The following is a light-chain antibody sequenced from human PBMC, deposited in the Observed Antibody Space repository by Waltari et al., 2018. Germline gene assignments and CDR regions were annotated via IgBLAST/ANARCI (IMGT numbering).Light chain of an antibody. CDR3: QQYYSYPYT. CDR1: QGISSY. J-gene: IGKJ2*01. CDR2: AAS. V-gene: IGKV1-8*01. Sequence: AIRMTQSPSSLSASTGDRVTITCRASQGISSYLAWYQQKPGKAPKLLIYAASTLQSGVPSRFSCSGSVTDFTLTICCLQSEDFATYYCQQYYSYPYTFGQGTKLEIK.